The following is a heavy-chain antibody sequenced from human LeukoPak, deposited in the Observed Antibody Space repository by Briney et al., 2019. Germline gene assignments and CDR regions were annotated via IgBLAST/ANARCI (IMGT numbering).Heavy chain of an antibody. Sequence: EWVAVISYDGSNKYYADSVKGRFTISRDNSKNTLYLQMNSLRAEDTAVYYCARDDSGYFDYWGQGTLVTVSS. J-gene: IGHJ4*02. CDR3: ARDDSGYFDY. CDR2: ISYDGSNK. D-gene: IGHD4/OR15-4a*01. V-gene: IGHV3-30-3*01.